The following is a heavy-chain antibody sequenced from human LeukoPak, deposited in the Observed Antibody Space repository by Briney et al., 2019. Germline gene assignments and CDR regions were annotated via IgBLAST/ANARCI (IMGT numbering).Heavy chain of an antibody. CDR3: AGGDFPDY. CDR2: ISSSSSYI. Sequence: GGSLRLSCAASGFMFSSNWMSWVRQAPGKGLEWVSSISSSSSYIYYADSVKGRFTISRDNAKNSLYLQMNSLRAEDTAVYYCAGGDFPDYWGQGTLVTVSS. V-gene: IGHV3-21*01. J-gene: IGHJ4*02. D-gene: IGHD2-21*02. CDR1: GFMFSSNW.